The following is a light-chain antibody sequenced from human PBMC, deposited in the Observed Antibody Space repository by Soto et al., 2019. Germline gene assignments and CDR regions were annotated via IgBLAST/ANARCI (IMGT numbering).Light chain of an antibody. J-gene: IGKJ4*01. CDR3: QQSNRVPSLT. CDR1: QNIDRY. V-gene: IGKV1-39*01. CDR2: AAS. Sequence: DNQMTQSPSSLSASVGDRVTITCRASQNIDRYSNWYQQKPGKAPKLLIYAASSLQSGVPSRFSGIGSGTDFTLTISSLQPEDFATYYCQQSNRVPSLTFGGGTKVEI.